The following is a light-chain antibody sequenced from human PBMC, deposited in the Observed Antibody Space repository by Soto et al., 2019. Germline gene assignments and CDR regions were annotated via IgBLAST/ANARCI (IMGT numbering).Light chain of an antibody. CDR2: DTI. V-gene: IGLV7-46*01. CDR1: TGAVTSGHY. J-gene: IGLJ3*02. CDR3: LLSYRGARV. Sequence: QTVVTQEPSLTVSPGGTVTLTCGSTTGAVTSGHYPYWFQQRPGQAPRTLIYDTIKKHSWTPARFSCSLFGDRAALTLSGAQPEDEAEYYCLLSYRGARVFGGGTKVTVL.